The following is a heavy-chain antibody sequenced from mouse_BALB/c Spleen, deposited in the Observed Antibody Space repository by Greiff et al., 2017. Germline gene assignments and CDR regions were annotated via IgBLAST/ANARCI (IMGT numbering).Heavy chain of an antibody. CDR1: GYTFTSYW. CDR3: TRSDGNYGYAMDY. V-gene: IGHV1-5*01. D-gene: IGHD2-1*01. Sequence: EVQRVESGTVLARPGASVKMSCKASGYTFTSYWMHWVKQRPGQGLEWIGAIYPGNSDTSYNQKFKGKAKLTAVTSTSTAYMELSSLTNEDSAVYYCTRSDGNYGYAMDYWGQGTSVTVSS. J-gene: IGHJ4*01. CDR2: IYPGNSDT.